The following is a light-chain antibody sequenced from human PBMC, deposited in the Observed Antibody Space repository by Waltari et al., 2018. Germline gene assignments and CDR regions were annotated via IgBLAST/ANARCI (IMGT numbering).Light chain of an antibody. Sequence: VLTRSPRTLSLSPGERATLSCRASQSLTKRYLAWYQQKPGQAPRLLIYGASSRSAGIPDRFSGSGSGTDFTLTISSLEPEDSAVYYCQQYGSSILYTFGQGTKLEIK. CDR3: QQYGSSILYT. CDR1: QSLTKRY. V-gene: IGKV3-20*01. CDR2: GAS. J-gene: IGKJ2*01.